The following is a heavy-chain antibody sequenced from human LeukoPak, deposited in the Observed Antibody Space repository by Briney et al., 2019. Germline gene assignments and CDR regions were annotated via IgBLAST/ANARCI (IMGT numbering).Heavy chain of an antibody. CDR1: GLTFSNYA. D-gene: IGHD1-26*01. CDR2: ISGSGDST. CDR3: AKSRGSYWVPEFDY. J-gene: IGHJ4*02. Sequence: GGSLGLSCAASGLTFSNYAMSWVRQAPGKGLEWVSDISGSGDSTNYADSVKGRFTISRDNSKNTLYLQMNSLRAEDTAIYYCAKSRGSYWVPEFDYWGQGTLVTVSS. V-gene: IGHV3-23*01.